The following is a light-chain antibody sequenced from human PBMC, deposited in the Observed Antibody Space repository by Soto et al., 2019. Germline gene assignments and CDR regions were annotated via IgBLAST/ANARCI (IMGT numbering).Light chain of an antibody. J-gene: IGKJ4*01. CDR1: QSVSSK. V-gene: IGKV3-15*01. CDR2: DAS. Sequence: EIVMTQSPATLSVSAGERATLSCRASQSVSSKLAWYQQKPDQAPRLLIYDASSRSTGIPARFSGSGSGTEFTLTISSLQSEDLAVYYCQQYNNWPLSFGGGTKVEIK. CDR3: QQYNNWPLS.